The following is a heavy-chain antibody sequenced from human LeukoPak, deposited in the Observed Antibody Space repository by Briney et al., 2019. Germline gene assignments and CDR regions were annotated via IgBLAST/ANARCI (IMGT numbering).Heavy chain of an antibody. D-gene: IGHD3-9*01. V-gene: IGHV1-2*02. CDR1: GYTSTGYY. Sequence: GASVKVSCKASGYTSTGYYMHWVRQAPGQGLEWMGWINPNSGGTNYAQKFQGRVTMTSDTSISTVYMELSRLTSDDTAVFYCARRYYDALTGYYPFDPWGQGTLVTVSS. J-gene: IGHJ5*02. CDR3: ARRYYDALTGYYPFDP. CDR2: INPNSGGT.